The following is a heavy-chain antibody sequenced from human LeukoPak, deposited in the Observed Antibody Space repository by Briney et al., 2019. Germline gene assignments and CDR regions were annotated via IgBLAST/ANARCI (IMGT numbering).Heavy chain of an antibody. CDR2: INHSGST. J-gene: IGHJ4*02. V-gene: IGHV4-34*01. D-gene: IGHD5-18*01. Sequence: TSETLSLTCAVYGGSFSGYYWSWIRQPPGKRLEWIGEINHSGSTNYNPSLKSRVTISVDTSKNQFSLKLSSVTAADTAVYYCARRDGYSQFDYWGQGTLVTVSS. CDR3: ARRDGYSQFDY. CDR1: GGSFSGYY.